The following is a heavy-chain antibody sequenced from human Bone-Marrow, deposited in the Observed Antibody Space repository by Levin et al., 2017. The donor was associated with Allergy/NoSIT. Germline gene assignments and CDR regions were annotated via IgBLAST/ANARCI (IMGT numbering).Heavy chain of an antibody. CDR2: IGTAGDT. J-gene: IGHJ6*02. V-gene: IGHV3-13*01. CDR1: GFTFSSYD. D-gene: IGHD2-2*01. Sequence: PGESLKISCAASGFTFSSYDMHWVRQATGKGLEWVSAIGTAGDTYYPGSVKGRFTISRENAKNSLYLQMNSLRAGDTAVYYCARAGVVPAARIDYYYGMDVWGQGTTVTVSS. CDR3: ARAGVVPAARIDYYYGMDV.